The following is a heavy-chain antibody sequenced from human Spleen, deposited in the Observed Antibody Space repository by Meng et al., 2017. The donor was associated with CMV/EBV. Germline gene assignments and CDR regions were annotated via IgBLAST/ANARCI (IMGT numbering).Heavy chain of an antibody. V-gene: IGHV1-2*04. CDR2: INPYSGGT. CDR3: ARDEGSTENWFDP. Sequence: ASGYTFTAHSMHWVRQAPGQGLEWMGWINPYSGGTKYAQKFQGWVALTRDTSTSTVYMEVSRLKSDDTAVYYCARDEGSTENWFDPWGRGTLVTVSS. CDR1: GYTFTAHS. J-gene: IGHJ5*02.